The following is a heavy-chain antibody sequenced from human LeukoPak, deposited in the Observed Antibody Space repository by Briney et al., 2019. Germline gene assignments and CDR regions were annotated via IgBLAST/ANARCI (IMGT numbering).Heavy chain of an antibody. V-gene: IGHV3-15*01. D-gene: IGHD3-16*02. Sequence: PGGSLRLSCAASGFTFSNAWMSWVRQAPGKGPEWVGRIKSKTDGGTTDYAAPVKGRFTISRDDSKNTLYLQMNSLKTEDTAVYYCTTHLMITFGGVIVTRFDYWGQGTLVTVSS. CDR2: IKSKTDGGTT. CDR1: GFTFSNAW. J-gene: IGHJ4*02. CDR3: TTHLMITFGGVIVTRFDY.